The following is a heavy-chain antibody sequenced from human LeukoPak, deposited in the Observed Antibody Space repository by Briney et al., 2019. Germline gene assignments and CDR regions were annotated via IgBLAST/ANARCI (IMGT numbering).Heavy chain of an antibody. J-gene: IGHJ4*02. CDR1: GVTFSSYA. Sequence: PGGSLRLSCAASGVTFSSYAMHWVRQAPGKGLEWVAVISYDGSNKYYADSVKGRFTISRDNSQNTLYLQMNSLRAEDTAVYYCARLNGFCSGYSRYWGQGTLVTVSS. V-gene: IGHV3-30*04. CDR2: ISYDGSNK. D-gene: IGHD3-3*01. CDR3: ARLNGFCSGYSRY.